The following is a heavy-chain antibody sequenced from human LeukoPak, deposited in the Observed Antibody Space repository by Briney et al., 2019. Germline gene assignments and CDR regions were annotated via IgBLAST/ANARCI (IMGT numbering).Heavy chain of an antibody. D-gene: IGHD6-13*01. CDR3: ARFRVGSSWIIDY. Sequence: SETLSLTCSVSGDSMSPYYWTWIRQPPGKGLEWIGSIYHSGSTYYNPSLKSRVTISVDTSKNQFSLKLSSVTAADTAVYYCARFRVGSSWIIDYWGQGTLVTVSS. CDR1: GDSMSPYY. CDR2: IYHSGST. J-gene: IGHJ4*02. V-gene: IGHV4-38-2*02.